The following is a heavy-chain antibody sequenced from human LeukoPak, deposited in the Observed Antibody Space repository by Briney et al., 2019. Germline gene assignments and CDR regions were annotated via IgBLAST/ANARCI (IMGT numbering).Heavy chain of an antibody. V-gene: IGHV3-21*01. CDR1: GFTFSSYC. CDR2: ISSSSSYI. Sequence: GGSLTLSCAASGFTFSSYCWNWVRQPPGKGLEWVASISSSSSYIYYTDSVKGRFTISRDNAKNSLYLQMNSLRAEDTAVYYCARDHGYCSSTSCSDGMDVWGKGTTVTVSS. J-gene: IGHJ6*04. D-gene: IGHD2-2*01. CDR3: ARDHGYCSSTSCSDGMDV.